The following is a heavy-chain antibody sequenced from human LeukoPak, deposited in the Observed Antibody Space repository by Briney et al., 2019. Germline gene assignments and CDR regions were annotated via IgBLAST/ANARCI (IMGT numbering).Heavy chain of an antibody. CDR2: IRYDGSNK. CDR1: GFTFSSYG. D-gene: IGHD1-26*01. Sequence: GGSLRLSCAASGFTFSSYGMHWVRQAPGKGLEGVAFIRYDGSNKYYADSVKGRFTISRDNSKNSLYLQMNSLRAEDTAVYYCARDPGTLVGAPWMYNWFDPWGQGTLVTVSS. J-gene: IGHJ5*02. V-gene: IGHV3-30*02. CDR3: ARDPGTLVGAPWMYNWFDP.